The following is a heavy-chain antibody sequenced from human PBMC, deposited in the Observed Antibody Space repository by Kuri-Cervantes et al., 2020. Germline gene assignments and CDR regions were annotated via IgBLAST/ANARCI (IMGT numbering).Heavy chain of an antibody. CDR1: GGTFSSYA. CDR3: AKDRVLWFGEFIFDY. J-gene: IGHJ4*02. Sequence: SVKVSCKASGGTFSSYAISWVRQAPGQGLEWMGGIIPIFGTANYAQKFQGRVTITTDESTSTAHMELSSLRSEDTAVYYCAKDRVLWFGEFIFDYWGQGTLVTDSS. CDR2: IIPIFGTA. D-gene: IGHD3-10*01. V-gene: IGHV1-69*05.